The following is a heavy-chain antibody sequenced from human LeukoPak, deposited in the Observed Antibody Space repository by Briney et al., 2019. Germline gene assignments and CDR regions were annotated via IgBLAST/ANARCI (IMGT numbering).Heavy chain of an antibody. CDR2: IKQDGSEK. Sequence: GGSLRLSCAAPGFTFSSYWMSWVRQAPGKGLEWVANIKQDGSEKYYVDSVKGRFTISRDNAKNSLYLQMNSLRAEDTAVYYCARMVQLERRRAFDIWGQGTMVTVSS. D-gene: IGHD1-1*01. J-gene: IGHJ3*02. V-gene: IGHV3-7*01. CDR3: ARMVQLERRRAFDI. CDR1: GFTFSSYW.